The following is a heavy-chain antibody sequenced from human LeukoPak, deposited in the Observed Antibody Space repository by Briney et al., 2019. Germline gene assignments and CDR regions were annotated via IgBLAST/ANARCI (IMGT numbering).Heavy chain of an antibody. CDR1: GFTFSSYG. CDR2: IRYDGSNK. J-gene: IGHJ3*02. Sequence: GGSLRLSCAASGFTFSSYGMHWVRQAPGKGLEWVAFIRYDGSNKYYADSVKGRFTISRDNSKNTLYLQMNSLRAEDTAVYYCANLMVNAIYAFDIWGQGTMVTVSS. V-gene: IGHV3-30*02. D-gene: IGHD2-21*01. CDR3: ANLMVNAIYAFDI.